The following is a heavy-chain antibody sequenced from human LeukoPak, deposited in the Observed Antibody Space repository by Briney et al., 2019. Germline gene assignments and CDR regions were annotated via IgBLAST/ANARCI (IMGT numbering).Heavy chain of an antibody. CDR3: VRRRRILPFDP. CDR2: INHSGNT. J-gene: IGHJ5*02. V-gene: IGHV4-34*01. Sequence: SETLSLTCAVYGGSFSGYYWNWIRQPPLKGLEWIGEINHSGNTNYNPSLKSRVTISVDTSTNQFSLKLSSVTAADTAVYYCVRRRRILPFDPWGQGTLVTVSS. CDR1: GGSFSGYY. D-gene: IGHD2-15*01.